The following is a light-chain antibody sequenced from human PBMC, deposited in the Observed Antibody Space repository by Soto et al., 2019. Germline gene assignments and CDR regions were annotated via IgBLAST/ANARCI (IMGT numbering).Light chain of an antibody. V-gene: IGKV3-15*01. CDR1: QSVSSN. J-gene: IGKJ4*01. CDR3: HQYGSSPT. CDR2: GAS. Sequence: EIVMTQSPATLSVSPGERATLSCRASQSVSSNLAWYQQKPGQAPRLLIYGASTRATGIPARFSGSGSGTEFTLTISRLEPEDFAVYYCHQYGSSPTFGGGTKVEI.